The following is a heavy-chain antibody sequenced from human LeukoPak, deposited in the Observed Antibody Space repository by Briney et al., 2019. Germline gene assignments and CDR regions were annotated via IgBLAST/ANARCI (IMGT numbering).Heavy chain of an antibody. J-gene: IGHJ4*02. Sequence: GGSLRLSCAASGFTFSSYAMHWVRQAPGKGLEWVTVISYDASYKFYADSVKGRFTISRDNSKNTLYLQMNSLRAEDTAVYYCARDEESAIAAAQPVRYWGQGTLVTVSS. CDR3: ARDEESAIAAAQPVRY. V-gene: IGHV3-30-3*01. D-gene: IGHD6-25*01. CDR2: ISYDASYK. CDR1: GFTFSSYA.